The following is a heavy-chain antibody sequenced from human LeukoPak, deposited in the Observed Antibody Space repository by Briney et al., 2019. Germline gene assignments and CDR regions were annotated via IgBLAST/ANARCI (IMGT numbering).Heavy chain of an antibody. J-gene: IGHJ4*02. CDR3: ASVGSLWFGELLVGYYFDY. CDR2: IYHSGST. V-gene: IGHV4-39*07. Sequence: PSETLSLTCTVSGGSISSGSYYWGWIRQPPGKGLEWIGSIYHSGSTYYNPSLKSRVTISVDTSKNQFSLKLSSVTAADTAVYYCASVGSLWFGELLVGYYFDYWGQGTLVTVSS. CDR1: GGSISSGSYY. D-gene: IGHD3-10*01.